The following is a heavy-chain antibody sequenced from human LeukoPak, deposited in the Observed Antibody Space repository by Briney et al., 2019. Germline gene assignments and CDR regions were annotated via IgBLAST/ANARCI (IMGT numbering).Heavy chain of an antibody. D-gene: IGHD2-15*01. CDR1: AFTFSSYA. Sequence: GGSLSLSCAASAFTFSSYAMSWVRQAPGKWRECVLSMISSGGHTFYADSVKGRFTVSRNTCKGSRFLQINRLRADDTAVYYCARYCNGARCTNGGLGYWGQGTLVSVSS. CDR3: ARYCNGARCTNGGLGY. V-gene: IGHV3-23*01. CDR2: MISSGGHT. J-gene: IGHJ4*02.